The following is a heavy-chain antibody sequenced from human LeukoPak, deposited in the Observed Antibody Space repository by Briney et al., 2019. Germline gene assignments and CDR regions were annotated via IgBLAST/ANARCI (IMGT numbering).Heavy chain of an antibody. V-gene: IGHV4-59*01. Sequence: KPSEALYLRCTVSGRYIRGYSRGALRQPPGKGLEWLGYISDSGSTSYNPSLKTRIIISLDTFKNHFSLKLSSATAADTAVYYCSRCAPPNLDYWGQGTLVTVSP. CDR3: SRCAPPNLDY. CDR2: ISDSGST. CDR1: GRYIRGYS. J-gene: IGHJ4*02. D-gene: IGHD1-14*01.